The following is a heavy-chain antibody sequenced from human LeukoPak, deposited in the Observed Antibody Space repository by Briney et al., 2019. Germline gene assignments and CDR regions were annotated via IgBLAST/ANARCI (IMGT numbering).Heavy chain of an antibody. J-gene: IGHJ4*02. CDR1: GFTFSRCA. CDR2: ISGSGGRP. D-gene: IGHD2-2*01. CDR3: ARHPEPGYCSSTSCHESYFDY. Sequence: PGGSLRLSCAASGFTFSRCAMSWVRQAPGKGLEWVSAISGSGGRPYYADSVKGRFTISRDNSKNTLYLQMNSLRAEDTAVYYCARHPEPGYCSSTSCHESYFDYWGQGTLVTVSS. V-gene: IGHV3-23*01.